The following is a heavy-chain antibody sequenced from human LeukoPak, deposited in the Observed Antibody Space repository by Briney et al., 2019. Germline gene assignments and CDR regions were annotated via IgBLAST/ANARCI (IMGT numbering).Heavy chain of an antibody. D-gene: IGHD1-14*01. Sequence: PGGSLRLSCAASGLTFSTYGMHWVRQAPGKGLEWVAVISYDGSNKYYADSVKGRFTISRDNAKNSLYLQMNSLRAEDTAVYYCARGTDNGYWGQGTLVTVSS. V-gene: IGHV3-30*03. J-gene: IGHJ4*02. CDR2: ISYDGSNK. CDR1: GLTFSTYG. CDR3: ARGTDNGY.